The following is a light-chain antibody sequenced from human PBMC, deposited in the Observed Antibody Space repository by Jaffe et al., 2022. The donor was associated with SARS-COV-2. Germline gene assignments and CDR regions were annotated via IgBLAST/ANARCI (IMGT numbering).Light chain of an antibody. V-gene: IGLV3-1*01. CDR3: QAWDSSTYWV. CDR1: KLGDKY. CDR2: QDT. Sequence: SYELTQPPSVSVSPGQTVSITCSGDKLGDKYASWYQQRPGQSPVLVISQDTKRPSGIPERFSGSNSGNTATLTISGTQAMDEADYYCQAWDSSTYWVFGGGTKLTVL. J-gene: IGLJ3*02.